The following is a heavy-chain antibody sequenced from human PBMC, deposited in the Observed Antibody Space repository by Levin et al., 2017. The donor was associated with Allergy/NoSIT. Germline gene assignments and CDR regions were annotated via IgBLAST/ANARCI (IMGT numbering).Heavy chain of an antibody. CDR1: FSLFLLSS. D-gene: IGHD4-11*01. Sequence: ASVKVSFPSSFSLFLLSSLPFFLPSPFPGLEWMGIINPSGGSTSYAEKFQGRVTMTGDTSTSTGYMELSSLRSEDTAVYYCARGDLSNYADLGYFEYWGQGTLVTVSS. CDR3: ARGDLSNYADLGYFEY. V-gene: IGHV1-46*01. CDR2: INPSGGST. J-gene: IGHJ4*02.